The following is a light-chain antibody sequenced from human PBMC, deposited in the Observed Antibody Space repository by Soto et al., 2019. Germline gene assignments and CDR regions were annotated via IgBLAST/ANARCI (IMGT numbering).Light chain of an antibody. J-gene: IGLJ1*01. Sequence: QSAMTQPRAVSGSPGQSVTISCSGTSSDVGAYNYVSWYLQHPGKAPKFLIYDVTKRPSGVPDRFSGSKSGNTASLTISGLQADDEADYYCCSYAGSHNHVFGTGTKVTVL. CDR2: DVT. CDR3: CSYAGSHNHV. V-gene: IGLV2-11*01. CDR1: SSDVGAYNY.